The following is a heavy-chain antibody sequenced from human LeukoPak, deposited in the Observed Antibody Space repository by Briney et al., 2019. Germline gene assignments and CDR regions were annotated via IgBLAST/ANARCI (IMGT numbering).Heavy chain of an antibody. V-gene: IGHV4-59*08. CDR3: ARHSSSSYFDY. CDR2: IYYSGST. Sequence: SETLSLTCTVSGGSISSYYWSWIRQPPGKGPEWIGYIYYSGSTNYNPSLKSRVTISVDTSKNQFSLKLSSVTAADTAVYYCARHSSSSYFDYWGQGTLDTVSS. J-gene: IGHJ4*02. CDR1: GGSISSYY. D-gene: IGHD6-6*01.